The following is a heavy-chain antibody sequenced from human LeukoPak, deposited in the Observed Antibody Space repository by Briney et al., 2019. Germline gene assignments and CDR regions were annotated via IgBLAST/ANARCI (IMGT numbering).Heavy chain of an antibody. CDR1: GFTFSSYA. CDR3: ARDLSAVAGTGDY. J-gene: IGHJ4*02. CDR2: ISYDGSNK. V-gene: IGHV3-30-3*01. D-gene: IGHD6-19*01. Sequence: GGSLRLSCAASGFTFSSYAMHWVRQAPGKGLEWVAVISYDGSNKYYADSVKGRFTISRDNSKNMLYLQMNSLRAEDTAVYYCARDLSAVAGTGDYWGQGTLVTVSS.